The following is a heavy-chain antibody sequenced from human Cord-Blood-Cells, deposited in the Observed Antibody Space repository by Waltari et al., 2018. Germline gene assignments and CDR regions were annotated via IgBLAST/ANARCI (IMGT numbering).Heavy chain of an antibody. J-gene: IGHJ4*02. D-gene: IGHD7-27*01. Sequence: QVQLVQSGAEVKKPGSSVKVSCKASGGTFSSYATSWVRQAPGQGLSWMGGIIPIFGTSNSAPTFPCTVTFPASESTSTAYMELSSLRSEDTAVYYCAGGELTGFDYWGQGTLVTVSS. CDR3: AGGELTGFDY. CDR2: IIPIFGTS. V-gene: IGHV1-69*01. CDR1: GGTFSSYA.